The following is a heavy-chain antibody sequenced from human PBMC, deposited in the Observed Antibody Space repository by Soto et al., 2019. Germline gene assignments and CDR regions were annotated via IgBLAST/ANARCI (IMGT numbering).Heavy chain of an antibody. D-gene: IGHD6-6*01. CDR2: ISYDGSNK. CDR1: GFTFSSYG. Sequence: PGGSLRLSCAASGFTFSSYGMHWVRQAPGKGLGWVAVISYDGSNKYYADSVKGRFTISRDNSKNTLYLQMNSLRAEDTAVYYCAKDSYSSSVYYYYGMDVWGQGTTVTVSS. CDR3: AKDSYSSSVYYYYGMDV. J-gene: IGHJ6*02. V-gene: IGHV3-30*18.